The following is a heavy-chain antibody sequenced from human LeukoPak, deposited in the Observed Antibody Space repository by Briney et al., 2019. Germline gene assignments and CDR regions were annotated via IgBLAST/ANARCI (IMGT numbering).Heavy chain of an antibody. V-gene: IGHV4-31*03. Sequence: SETLSLTCTVSGGSISSGGYYWRWIRQHPGKGLEWIGYIYYSGSTYYNPSLKSRVTISVDTSKNQFSLNLSSVTAADTAVYYCARYCSGGSCSRDAFDIWGQGTMVTVSS. CDR2: IYYSGST. CDR1: GGSISSGGYY. D-gene: IGHD2-15*01. CDR3: ARYCSGGSCSRDAFDI. J-gene: IGHJ3*02.